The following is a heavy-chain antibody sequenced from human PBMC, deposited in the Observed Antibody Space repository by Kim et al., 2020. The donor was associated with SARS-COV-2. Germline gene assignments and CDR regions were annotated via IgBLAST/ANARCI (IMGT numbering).Heavy chain of an antibody. D-gene: IGHD1-26*01. CDR2: ISYDGRNK. Sequence: GGSLRLSCAASGFTFSIYAMHWVRQAPGKGLEWVAVISYDGRNKYYANSVKGRFTISRDNSKNTLYLQMNRLRPEDKAVYYCARAYSGNYYYGMDVWGQGTTVTVSS. J-gene: IGHJ6*02. CDR3: ARAYSGNYYYGMDV. CDR1: GFTFSIYA. V-gene: IGHV3-30*04.